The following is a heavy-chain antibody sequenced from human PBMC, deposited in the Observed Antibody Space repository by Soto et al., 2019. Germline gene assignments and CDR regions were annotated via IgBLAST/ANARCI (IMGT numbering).Heavy chain of an antibody. CDR1: GGFIISGDYY. D-gene: IGHD1-7*01. CDR2: MYSSGTT. J-gene: IGHJ5*02. Sequence: SETLSLTCTVSGGFIISGDYYWSWIRQSPGKGLEWIWYMYSSGTTYYNPSLKSRVTISIDASKNQFYLRLSSVTAADTAVYYCARGSGITGTTKDWFDPWGQGTLVTVSS. CDR3: ARGSGITGTTKDWFDP. V-gene: IGHV4-30-4*01.